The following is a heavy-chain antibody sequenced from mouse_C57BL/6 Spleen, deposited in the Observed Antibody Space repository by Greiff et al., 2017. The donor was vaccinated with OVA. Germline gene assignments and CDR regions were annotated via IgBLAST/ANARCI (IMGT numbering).Heavy chain of an antibody. J-gene: IGHJ1*03. V-gene: IGHV1-64*01. CDR3: ARERDYYGSTNWYFDV. Sequence: VQLQQPGAELVKPGASVKLSCKASGYTFTSYWMHWVKQRPGQGLEWIGMIHPNSGSTNYNEKFKSKATLTVDKSSSTAYMQLSSLTSEDSAVYYCARERDYYGSTNWYFDVWGTGTTVTVSS. CDR2: IHPNSGST. CDR1: GYTFTSYW. D-gene: IGHD1-1*01.